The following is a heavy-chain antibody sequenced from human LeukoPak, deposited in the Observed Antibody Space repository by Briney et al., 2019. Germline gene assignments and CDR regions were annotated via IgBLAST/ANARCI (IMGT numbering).Heavy chain of an antibody. CDR3: AGDSSGNNWFDP. Sequence: SVKVSRKASGGTFSSYAISWVRQAPGQGLEWMGGIIPIFGTANYAQKFQGRVTITADKSTSTAYMELSSLRSEDTAVYYCAGDSSGNNWFDPWGQGTLVTVSS. J-gene: IGHJ5*02. V-gene: IGHV1-69*06. D-gene: IGHD6-19*01. CDR1: GGTFSSYA. CDR2: IIPIFGTA.